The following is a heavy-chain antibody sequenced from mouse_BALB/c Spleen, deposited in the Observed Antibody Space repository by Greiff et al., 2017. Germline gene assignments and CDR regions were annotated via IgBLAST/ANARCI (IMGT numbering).Heavy chain of an antibody. J-gene: IGHJ3*01. CDR1: GFTFSSFG. V-gene: IGHV5-17*02. CDR2: ISSGSSTI. D-gene: IGHD2-14*01. Sequence: EVKLVESGGGLVQPGGSRKLSCAASGFTFSSFGMHWVRQAPEKGLEWVAYISSGSSTIYYADTVKGRFTISRDNPKNTLFLQMTSLRSEDTAMYYCARGWYDAGAWFAYWGQGTLVTVSA. CDR3: ARGWYDAGAWFAY.